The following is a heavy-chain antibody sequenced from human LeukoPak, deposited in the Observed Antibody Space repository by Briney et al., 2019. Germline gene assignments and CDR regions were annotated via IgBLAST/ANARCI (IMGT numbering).Heavy chain of an antibody. V-gene: IGHV1-2*02. Sequence: ASVKVSCKASGYTFTAYSMHWVRQAPGQGLEWMGWINPSSGGTKYAQKFQGRVTMTRDTSISTAYMELSRLGSDDTAVYYCARETDRNFDYWGQGTLVTVSS. CDR3: ARETDRNFDY. CDR2: INPSSGGT. D-gene: IGHD1-14*01. J-gene: IGHJ4*02. CDR1: GYTFTAYS.